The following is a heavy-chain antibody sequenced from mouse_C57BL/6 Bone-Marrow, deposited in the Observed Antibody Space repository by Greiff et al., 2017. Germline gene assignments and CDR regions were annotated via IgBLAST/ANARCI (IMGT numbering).Heavy chain of an antibody. D-gene: IGHD2-3*01. J-gene: IGHJ3*01. Sequence: EVKLVESGGGLVKPGGSLKLSCAASGFTFSSYAMSWVRQTPEKRLEWVATISDGGSYTYYPDNVKGRFTLSRDNAKNTLYRQMSHLKSEDTAMYDGGLRGLVDDWGQGTLVTVSA. CDR1: GFTFSSYA. V-gene: IGHV5-4*03. CDR3: GLRGLVDD. CDR2: ISDGGSYT.